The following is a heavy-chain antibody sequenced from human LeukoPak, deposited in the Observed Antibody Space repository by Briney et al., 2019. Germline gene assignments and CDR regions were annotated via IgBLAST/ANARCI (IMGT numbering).Heavy chain of an antibody. CDR1: GGSFSGYY. D-gene: IGHD3-10*01. V-gene: IGHV4-34*01. CDR3: AGGRSYRTRGGFHP. Sequence: PSETLSLTCAVYGGSFSGYYWSWIRQPPGKGLEWIGEINHSGSTNYNPSLKSRVTISVDTSKNQFSLKLSSVTAADTAVYYWAGGRSYRTRGGFHPWGQGTLVTVSS. CDR2: INHSGST. J-gene: IGHJ5*02.